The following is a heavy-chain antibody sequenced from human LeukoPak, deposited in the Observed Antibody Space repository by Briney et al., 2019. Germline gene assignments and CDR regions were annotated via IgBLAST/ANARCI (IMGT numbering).Heavy chain of an antibody. D-gene: IGHD2-2*01. V-gene: IGHV4-34*01. CDR1: GGSFSGYY. J-gene: IGHJ4*02. CDR3: ARTLGYCSSTSCYRPH. Sequence: PSETLSLTCAVYGGSFSGYYWSWIRQPPGKGLGWIGEINHSGSTNYNPSLKSRVTISVDTSKNQFSLKLSSVTAADTAVYYCARTLGYCSSTSCYRPHWGQGTLVTVSS. CDR2: INHSGST.